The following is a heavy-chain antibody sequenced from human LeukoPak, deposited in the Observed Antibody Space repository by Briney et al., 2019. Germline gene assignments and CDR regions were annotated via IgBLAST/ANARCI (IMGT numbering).Heavy chain of an antibody. V-gene: IGHV1-2*02. J-gene: IGHJ6*02. Sequence: GASVKVSCKASGYTFTGYYMHWVRQAPGQGLEWMGWINPNSGGTNYAQKFQGRVTMTRDTSISTAYMELSRLRSDDTAVYYCARTSATRITIFGAVKYGMDVWGQGTTVTVSS. D-gene: IGHD3-3*01. CDR2: INPNSGGT. CDR3: ARTSATRITIFGAVKYGMDV. CDR1: GYTFTGYY.